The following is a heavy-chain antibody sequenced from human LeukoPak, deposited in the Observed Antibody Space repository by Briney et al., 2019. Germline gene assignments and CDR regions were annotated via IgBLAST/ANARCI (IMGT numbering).Heavy chain of an antibody. V-gene: IGHV4-59*12. CDR3: ARKEATSHRVIDY. CDR2: ISYSGST. J-gene: IGHJ4*02. Sequence: SETLSLTCTVSGGSISTYYWSWLRQPPGKGLEWIGYISYSGSTNYNPSLKTLKSRVTMSVDTSKNQFSLKLSSVTAADTAVYLCARKEATSHRVIDYWGQGTLVTVSS. CDR1: GGSISTYY.